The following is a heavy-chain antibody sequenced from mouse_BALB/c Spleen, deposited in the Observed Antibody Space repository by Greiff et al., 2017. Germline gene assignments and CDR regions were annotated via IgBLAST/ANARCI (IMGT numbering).Heavy chain of an antibody. CDR2: IRNKANGYTT. CDR1: RFTFTDYY. V-gene: IGHV7-3*02. CDR3: ARDSYDYDRGYFDV. D-gene: IGHD2-4*01. J-gene: IGHJ1*01. Sequence: EVKLMESGGGLVQPGGSLRLSCATSRFTFTDYYMSWVRQPPGKALEWLGFIRNKANGYTTEYSASVKGRFTISRDNSQSILYLQMNTLRAEDSATYYCARDSYDYDRGYFDVWGAGTTVTVSS.